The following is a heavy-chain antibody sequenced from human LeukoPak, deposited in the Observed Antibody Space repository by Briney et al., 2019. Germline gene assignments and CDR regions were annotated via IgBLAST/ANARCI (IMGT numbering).Heavy chain of an antibody. Sequence: PSETLSLTCAVYGGSFSGYYWRWLRQPPGKGLEWIGEINDRGSTNYNPSLKSRVTISVDTSKNQFSLKLSSVTAADTAVYYCARGPTFFWDCSSTSCYSRNWFDHWGQGTLVTVSS. CDR1: GGSFSGYY. CDR2: INDRGST. V-gene: IGHV4-34*01. CDR3: ARGPTFFWDCSSTSCYSRNWFDH. D-gene: IGHD2-2*02. J-gene: IGHJ5*02.